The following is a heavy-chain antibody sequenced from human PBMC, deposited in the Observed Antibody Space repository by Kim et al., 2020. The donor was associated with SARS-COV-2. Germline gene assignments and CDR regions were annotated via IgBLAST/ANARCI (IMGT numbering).Heavy chain of an antibody. J-gene: IGHJ6*02. CDR1: GGSISSYY. Sequence: SETLSLTCTVSGGSISSYYWSWIRQPPGKGLEWIGYIYYSGSTNYNPSLKSRVTISVDTSKNQFSLKLSSVTAADTAVYYCASPGARYYYGMDVWGQGTTVTVSS. V-gene: IGHV4-59*13. D-gene: IGHD7-27*01. CDR2: IYYSGST. CDR3: ASPGARYYYGMDV.